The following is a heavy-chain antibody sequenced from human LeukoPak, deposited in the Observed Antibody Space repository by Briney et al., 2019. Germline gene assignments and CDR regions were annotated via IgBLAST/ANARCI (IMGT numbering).Heavy chain of an antibody. Sequence: SETLSLTCAVSGGSISSGGYSWSWIRQPPGKGLEWIGYIYHSGSTYYNPSLKSRVTISVNTSKNQFSLKLTSVTAADTAVYYCASRSSTYAYNWFDPWGQGTLVTVSS. V-gene: IGHV4-30-2*01. CDR2: IYHSGST. CDR1: GGSISSGGYS. J-gene: IGHJ5*02. CDR3: ASRSSTYAYNWFDP. D-gene: IGHD2-2*01.